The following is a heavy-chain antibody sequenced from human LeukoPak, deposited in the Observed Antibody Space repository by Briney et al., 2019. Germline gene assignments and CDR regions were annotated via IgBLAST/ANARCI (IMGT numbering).Heavy chain of an antibody. Sequence: TGGSLRLSCAASGFSFSSYGMSWVRQAPGKGLEWVSAISGSGGSTYYADSVKGRFTISRDNSKNTLYLQMNSLRAEDTAVYYCAKXRGAATIRGIDYWGQGTLVTVSS. CDR1: GFSFSSYG. CDR3: AKXRGAATIRGIDY. J-gene: IGHJ4*02. CDR2: ISGSGGST. D-gene: IGHD5-12*01. V-gene: IGHV3-23*01.